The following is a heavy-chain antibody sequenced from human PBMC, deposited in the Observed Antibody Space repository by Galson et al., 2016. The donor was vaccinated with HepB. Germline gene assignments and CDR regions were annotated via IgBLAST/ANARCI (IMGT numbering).Heavy chain of an antibody. CDR2: IWHDGSNK. V-gene: IGHV3-33*01. D-gene: IGHD3-10*01. CDR1: EFTFSTYG. J-gene: IGHJ5*02. CDR3: ARGGGITMVRGVMPGWFDP. Sequence: SLRLSCAASEFTFSTYGMHWVRQAPGTGLEWVALIWHDGSNKYYADSVKGRFTISRDNPKNTLYLQMNSLKVEDTAVYYCARGGGITMVRGVMPGWFDPWGQGTLVTVSS.